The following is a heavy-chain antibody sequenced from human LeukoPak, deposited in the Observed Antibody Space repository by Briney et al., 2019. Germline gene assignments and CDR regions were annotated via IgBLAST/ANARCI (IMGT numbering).Heavy chain of an antibody. Sequence: GGSLRLSCAASGFTFSSYAMSWVRQAPGKGLEWVSAISGSGGSTYYADSVKGRFTISRDNSKNTLYLQMNSLRAEDTAVYYCATTRTTYCGGDCYTFGYWGQGTLVTVSS. J-gene: IGHJ4*02. CDR1: GFTFSSYA. V-gene: IGHV3-23*01. CDR3: ATTRTTYCGGDCYTFGY. CDR2: ISGSGGST. D-gene: IGHD2-21*01.